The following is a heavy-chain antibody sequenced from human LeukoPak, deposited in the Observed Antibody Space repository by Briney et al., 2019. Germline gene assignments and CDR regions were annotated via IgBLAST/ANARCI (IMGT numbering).Heavy chain of an antibody. CDR2: ISAYNGNT. CDR1: GYTFTSFG. J-gene: IGHJ5*02. CDR3: ARPVSSGWRNWFDP. V-gene: IGHV1-18*01. D-gene: IGHD6-19*01. Sequence: ASVRVSCKASGYTFTSFGISWVRQAPGQGLEWMGWISAYNGNTNYAQKLQGRVTMTTDTSTSTAYMELRSLRSDDTAVYYCARPVSSGWRNWFDPWGQGTLVTVSS.